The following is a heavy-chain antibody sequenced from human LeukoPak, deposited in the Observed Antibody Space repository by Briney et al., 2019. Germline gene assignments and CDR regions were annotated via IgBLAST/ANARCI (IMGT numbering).Heavy chain of an antibody. Sequence: SETLSLTCTVSSGSISSYYWSWIRQPPGKGLEWIGYVYYSGSTNYNPSLKSRVTISVDTSKNQFSLKLSSVTAADTAVYYCAAYSSSWFYYMDVWGKGTTVTISS. CDR1: SGSISSYY. CDR3: AAYSSSWFYYMDV. CDR2: VYYSGST. V-gene: IGHV4-59*12. D-gene: IGHD6-13*01. J-gene: IGHJ6*03.